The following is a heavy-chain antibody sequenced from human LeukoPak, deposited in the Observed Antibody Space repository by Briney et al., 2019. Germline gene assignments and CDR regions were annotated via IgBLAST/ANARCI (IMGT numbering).Heavy chain of an antibody. J-gene: IGHJ4*02. CDR1: GFTFSSSA. V-gene: IGHV3-23*01. CDR3: AREIGYCDNGSCGNFDY. D-gene: IGHD2-15*01. Sequence: PGGSLRLSCAASGFTFSSSAMSWVRQAPGKGLEWVSTISGSGSGSSTYYADSVKGRFTISRDNSKNTLYLQMNSLRAEDTAVYYCAREIGYCDNGSCGNFDYWGQGTQVTVSS. CDR2: ISGSGSGSST.